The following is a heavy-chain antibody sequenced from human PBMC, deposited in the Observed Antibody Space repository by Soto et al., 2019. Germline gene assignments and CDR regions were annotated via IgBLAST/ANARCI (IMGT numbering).Heavy chain of an antibody. V-gene: IGHV4-39*01. CDR3: ARRSGSGWKY. D-gene: IGHD6-19*01. J-gene: IGHJ4*02. CDR2: IYYSGST. Sequence: SETLSLSCTVSGGSISSSSYYWGWIRQPPGKWLEWIGSIYYSGSTYYNPSLKSRVTISVDTSKNQFSLKLSSVTAADTAVYYCARRSGSGWKYWGQGTLVTVYS. CDR1: GGSISSSSYY.